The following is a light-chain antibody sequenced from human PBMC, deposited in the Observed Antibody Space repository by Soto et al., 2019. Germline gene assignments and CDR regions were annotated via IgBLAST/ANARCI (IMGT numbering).Light chain of an antibody. V-gene: IGLV2-14*01. J-gene: IGLJ2*01. CDR3: SSYTRTSTVI. Sequence: QSALTKPASVSGSPGQSITMSCTGTSSDVGGYNYVSGYQQHPGKAPKLMIYDVSNRPSGVSNRFSGSKSGNTASLTISGLQAEDEADYYCSSYTRTSTVIFGGGTKLTVL. CDR2: DVS. CDR1: SSDVGGYNY.